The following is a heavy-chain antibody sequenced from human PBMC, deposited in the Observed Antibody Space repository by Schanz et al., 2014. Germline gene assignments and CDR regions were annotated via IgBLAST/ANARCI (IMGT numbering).Heavy chain of an antibody. J-gene: IGHJ5*02. D-gene: IGHD2-2*01. Sequence: EVQLLESGGGLVQPGGSLRLSCLASGFAFSSYSMNWVRQAPGKGLEWVSYISSASSTINYADSVKGRFTISRDNAKNSLFLQMNSLRAEDTAVYYCARAGYDADNWFDPWGQGTLVTVSS. V-gene: IGHV3-48*01. CDR3: ARAGYDADNWFDP. CDR2: ISSASSTI. CDR1: GFAFSSYS.